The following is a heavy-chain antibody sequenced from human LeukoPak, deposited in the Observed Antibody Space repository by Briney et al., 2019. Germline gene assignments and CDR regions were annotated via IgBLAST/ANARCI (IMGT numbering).Heavy chain of an antibody. V-gene: IGHV3-66*02. CDR1: GFTVSSNY. CDR2: IYSGGST. D-gene: IGHD3-22*01. J-gene: IGHJ6*02. CDR3: ARDSRNYGMDV. Sequence: GGSLRLSCAAPGFTVSSNYMSWVRQAPGKGLEWVSVIYSGGSTYYADSVKGRFTISRDNSKNTLYLQMNSLRAEDTAVYYCARDSRNYGMDVWGQGTTVTVSS.